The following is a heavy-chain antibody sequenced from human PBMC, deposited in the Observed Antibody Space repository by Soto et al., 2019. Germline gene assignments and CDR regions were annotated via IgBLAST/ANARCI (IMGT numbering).Heavy chain of an antibody. D-gene: IGHD3-3*01. CDR1: GDSISSSDYY. J-gene: IGHJ6*02. V-gene: IGHV4-30-4*01. CDR3: ARDLGVLRFLEWLPNLHYYYGMDV. CDR2: IYYSGST. Sequence: SETLSLTCTVSGDSISSSDYYWSWIRQPPGKGLEWIGYIYYSGSTYYNPSLKSRVTISVDTSKNQFSLKLSSVTAADTAVYYCARDLGVLRFLEWLPNLHYYYGMDVWGQGTTVTVSS.